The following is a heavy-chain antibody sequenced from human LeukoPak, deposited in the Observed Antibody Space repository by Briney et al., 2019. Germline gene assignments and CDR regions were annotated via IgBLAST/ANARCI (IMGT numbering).Heavy chain of an antibody. D-gene: IGHD5-12*01. CDR3: ARSTGVVATTYHQPYFDY. J-gene: IGHJ4*02. V-gene: IGHV3-21*01. Sequence: GRSLRLSCAAAGFTFSSYSMNWVRQAPGKGLEWVSSISRSSSYIYYADSVKGRFTISRDNAKNSLYLQMNSLRAEDKAVYGCARSTGVVATTYHQPYFDYWGQGTLVTVSS. CDR1: GFTFSSYS. CDR2: ISRSSSYI.